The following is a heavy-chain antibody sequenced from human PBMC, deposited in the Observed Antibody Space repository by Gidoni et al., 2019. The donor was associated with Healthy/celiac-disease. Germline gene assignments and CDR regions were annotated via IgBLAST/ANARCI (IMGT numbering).Heavy chain of an antibody. J-gene: IGHJ4*02. Sequence: QVQLVESGGGVVQPGRSLRLSCAASRFTYWSYAMRWVRQAPGKGVEWVVVNSYDGSNKYYADSVKGRFTISRDNSKNTLYLQMNSLSAEDTAVYYCARERRSVQVAGPHFDYWGQGTLVTVSS. CDR3: ARERRSVQVAGPHFDY. D-gene: IGHD6-19*01. CDR1: RFTYWSYA. V-gene: IGHV3-30-3*01. CDR2: NSYDGSNK.